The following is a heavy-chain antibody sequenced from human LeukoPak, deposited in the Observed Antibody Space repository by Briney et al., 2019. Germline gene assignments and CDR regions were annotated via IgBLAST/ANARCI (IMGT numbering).Heavy chain of an antibody. CDR1: GFTFTNYG. V-gene: IGHV3-30*02. D-gene: IGHD3-22*01. CDR2: IRHDGSNE. CDR3: AKDPLRGYNLYFFEY. Sequence: PGGSLRLSCAASGFTFTNYGMHWVRQAPGKGLEWVAFIRHDGSNEWYADSVKGRFTISRDNSKNTLSLQMNSLRAEDTAVYYCAKDPLRGYNLYFFEYWGQGTLVTVSS. J-gene: IGHJ4*02.